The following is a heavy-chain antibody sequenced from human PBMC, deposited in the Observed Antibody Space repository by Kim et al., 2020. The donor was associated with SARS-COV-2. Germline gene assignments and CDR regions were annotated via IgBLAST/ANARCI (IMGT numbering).Heavy chain of an antibody. V-gene: IGHV3-66*01. D-gene: IGHD2-21*01. J-gene: IGHJ6*02. CDR2: T. CDR3: TRDSYFYYGMDV. Sequence: TYHAESVKGRFTIFRDDSKNTLDLQINSLRVEDTGVYYCTRDSYFYYGMDVWGQGTTVTVS.